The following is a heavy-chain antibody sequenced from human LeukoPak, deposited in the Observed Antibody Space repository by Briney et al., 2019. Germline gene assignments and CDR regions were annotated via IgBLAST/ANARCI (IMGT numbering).Heavy chain of an antibody. CDR2: ISGSGGST. V-gene: IGHV3-23*01. J-gene: IGHJ4*02. D-gene: IGHD1-26*01. CDR1: GFTFSSYA. Sequence: GRSLRLSCAASGFTFSSYAMSWVRQAPGKGLEWVSAISGSGGSTDYADSVKGRFTISRDNSKNTLYLQMNSLRAEDTAVYYCAKEVVGATTWNLFDYWGQGTLVTVSS. CDR3: AKEVVGATTWNLFDY.